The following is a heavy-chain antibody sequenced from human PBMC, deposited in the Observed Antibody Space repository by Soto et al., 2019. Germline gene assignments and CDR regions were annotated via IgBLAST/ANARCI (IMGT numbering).Heavy chain of an antibody. Sequence: SETLSLTCTVSGGSISSGGYYWSWIRQHPGKGLEWIGYIYYSGSTYYNPSLKSRVTISVDTSKNQFSLKLSSVTAADTAVYYCARGDGDHDAFDIWGQGTIVTVSS. J-gene: IGHJ3*02. CDR3: ARGDGDHDAFDI. V-gene: IGHV4-31*03. D-gene: IGHD3-10*01. CDR1: GGSISSGGYY. CDR2: IYYSGST.